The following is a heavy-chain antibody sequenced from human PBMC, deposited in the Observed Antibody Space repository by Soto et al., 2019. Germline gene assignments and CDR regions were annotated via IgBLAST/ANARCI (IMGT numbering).Heavy chain of an antibody. V-gene: IGHV3-30*03. D-gene: IGHD5-12*01. CDR1: GFTFSSYG. CDR2: ISYDGSNK. Sequence: QVQLVESGGGVVQPGRSLRLSCAASGFTFSSYGMHWVRQAPGKGLEWVAVISYDGSNKYYADSVKGRFTISRDNSKNTLYLQMNSLRAEDTAVYYCAMRGYEDYYYGMDVWGQGTTVTVSS. CDR3: AMRGYEDYYYGMDV. J-gene: IGHJ6*02.